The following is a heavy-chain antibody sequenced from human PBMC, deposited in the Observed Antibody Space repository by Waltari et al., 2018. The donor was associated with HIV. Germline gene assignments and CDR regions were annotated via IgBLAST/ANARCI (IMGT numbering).Heavy chain of an antibody. CDR3: AKDALAVVPAARKTDRDY. CDR1: GFTFSSYA. J-gene: IGHJ4*02. CDR2: ISGSGGST. V-gene: IGHV3-23*01. D-gene: IGHD2-2*01. Sequence: ESGGGLVQPGGSLRLSCAASGFTFSSYAMSWVRQAPGKGLEWVSAISGSGGSTYYADSVKGRFTISRDNSKNTLYLQMNSLRAEDTAVYYCAKDALAVVPAARKTDRDYWGQGTLATVSS.